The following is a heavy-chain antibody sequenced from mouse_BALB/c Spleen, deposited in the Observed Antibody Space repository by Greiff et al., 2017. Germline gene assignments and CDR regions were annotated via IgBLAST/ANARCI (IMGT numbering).Heavy chain of an antibody. V-gene: IGHV3-2*02. CDR1: GYSITSDYA. Sequence: EVHLVESGPGLVKPSQSLSLTCTVTGYSITSDYAWNWIRQFPGNKLEWMGYISYSGSTSYNPSLKSRISITRDTSKNQFFLQLNSVTTEDTATYYCARETTAYPFFDYWGQGTTLTVSS. D-gene: IGHD1-2*01. CDR2: ISYSGST. CDR3: ARETTAYPFFDY. J-gene: IGHJ2*01.